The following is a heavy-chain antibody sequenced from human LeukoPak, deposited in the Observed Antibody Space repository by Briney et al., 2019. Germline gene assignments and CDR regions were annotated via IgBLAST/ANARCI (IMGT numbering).Heavy chain of an antibody. V-gene: IGHV3-21*01. Sequence: GGSLRLSCAASGFTFSSYSMNWVRQAPGKGLEWVSSISSSSSYIYYADSVKGRFTISRDNAKNSLYLQMNSLRAEDTAVYYCARDQFGGDYKYFQHWGQGTLVTVSS. CDR3: ARDQFGGDYKYFQH. J-gene: IGHJ1*01. CDR1: GFTFSSYS. CDR2: ISSSSSYI. D-gene: IGHD4-17*01.